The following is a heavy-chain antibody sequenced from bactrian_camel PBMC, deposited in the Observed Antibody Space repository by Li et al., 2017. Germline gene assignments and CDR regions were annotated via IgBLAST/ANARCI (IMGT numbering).Heavy chain of an antibody. CDR2: IHSASSST. V-gene: IGHV3S1*01. CDR3: AKVEYDYCSDSWCYGGLGY. J-gene: IGHJ4*01. CDR1: ENTYNTKW. D-gene: IGHD3*01. Sequence: QVQLVESGGGSVQAGGSLRLSCTASENTYNTKWMGWFRQASGKEREGVATIHSASSSTYYDDSVKGRFTISRDNAKNTLYLELNNLKIEDTAMYYCAKVEYDYCSDSWCYGGLGYWGQGTQVTVS.